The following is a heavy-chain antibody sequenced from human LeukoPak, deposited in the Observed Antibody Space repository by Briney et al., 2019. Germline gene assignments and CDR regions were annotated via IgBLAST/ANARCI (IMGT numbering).Heavy chain of an antibody. V-gene: IGHV1-2*02. CDR1: GSTFTDNY. D-gene: IGHD2-15*01. Sequence: ASVKVSCEASGSTFTDNYIHCVRQAPGQGLEWMGWISPNSGGINYARKFQGRVTTTRDTSIGTAYMELSSVRSDDTAVYYCATAGHCSGGSCSDWFDPWGQGTLVTVSS. CDR3: ATAGHCSGGSCSDWFDP. J-gene: IGHJ5*02. CDR2: ISPNSGGI.